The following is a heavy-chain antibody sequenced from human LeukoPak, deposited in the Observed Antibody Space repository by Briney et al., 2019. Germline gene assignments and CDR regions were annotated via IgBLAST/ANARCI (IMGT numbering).Heavy chain of an antibody. CDR2: LSSDGSST. Sequence: PGGSLRLSCAASGFSLSSYWMHWVRQAPGKGLVWVSRLSSDGSSTNYADSVKGRFSISRDNAKNSLYLQMNSLRAEDTAVYYCAKRKGAFDIWGQGTMVTVSS. V-gene: IGHV3-74*01. J-gene: IGHJ3*02. CDR3: AKRKGAFDI. CDR1: GFSLSSYW.